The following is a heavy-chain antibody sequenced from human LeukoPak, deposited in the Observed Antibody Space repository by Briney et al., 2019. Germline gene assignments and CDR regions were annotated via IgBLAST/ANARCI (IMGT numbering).Heavy chain of an antibody. Sequence: PGGSLRLSCAASGFTFSSYGMTWVRQAPGKGLEWVSAISGSGGSRNYADSVKGRFTISRDNSKNTLYPQMNSLRAEDTAVYYCAKGRYFDWLFPFDYWGQGTLVTVSS. D-gene: IGHD3-9*01. V-gene: IGHV3-23*01. CDR3: AKGRYFDWLFPFDY. CDR2: ISGSGGSR. CDR1: GFTFSSYG. J-gene: IGHJ4*02.